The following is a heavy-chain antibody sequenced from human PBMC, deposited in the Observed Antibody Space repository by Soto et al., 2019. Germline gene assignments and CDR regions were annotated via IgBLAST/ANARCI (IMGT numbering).Heavy chain of an antibody. Sequence: GGSLRLSCAASGFTFSSYGMHWVRQAPGKGLEWVAVISYDGSNKYYADSVKGRFTISRDNSKNTLYLQMNSLRAEDTAVYYCAKDRVNIVVVTAIRGDYYYYGMDVWGQGTTVTVSS. CDR2: ISYDGSNK. V-gene: IGHV3-30*18. CDR3: AKDRVNIVVVTAIRGDYYYYGMDV. CDR1: GFTFSSYG. D-gene: IGHD2-21*02. J-gene: IGHJ6*02.